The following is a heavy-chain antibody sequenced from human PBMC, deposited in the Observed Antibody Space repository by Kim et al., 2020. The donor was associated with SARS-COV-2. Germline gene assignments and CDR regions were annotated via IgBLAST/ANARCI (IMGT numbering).Heavy chain of an antibody. Sequence: SETLSLTCTVSGGSISTVGHYWIWVRQLPGKGLEWIGYIYYSGSTYYNPSLKSRISMSVDTSKNQFSLKLSSVTAADTAVYYCARVGDYYYYYMDVWGKGTTVTVSS. D-gene: IGHD1-26*01. CDR1: GGSISTVGHY. CDR3: ARVGDYYYYYMDV. V-gene: IGHV4-31*03. CDR2: IYYSGST. J-gene: IGHJ6*03.